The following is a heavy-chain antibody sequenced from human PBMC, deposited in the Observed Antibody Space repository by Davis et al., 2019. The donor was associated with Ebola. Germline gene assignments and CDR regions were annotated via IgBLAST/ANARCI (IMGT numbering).Heavy chain of an antibody. V-gene: IGHV4-59*01. CDR2: IYYSGST. CDR3: ARVITDYGAKYFDY. Sequence: MPSETLSLTCTVSGGSISSYYWSWIRQPPGKGLEWIGYIYYSGSTNYNPSLKSRVTISVETSKNQFSLKLSSVTAADTAVYYCARVITDYGAKYFDYWGQGTLVTVSS. CDR1: GGSISSYY. J-gene: IGHJ4*02. D-gene: IGHD4-17*01.